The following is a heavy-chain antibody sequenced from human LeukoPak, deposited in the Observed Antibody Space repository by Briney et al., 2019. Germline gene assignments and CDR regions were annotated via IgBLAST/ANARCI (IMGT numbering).Heavy chain of an antibody. CDR3: ASLTSLFDP. CDR1: GGSISSSSYY. Sequence: ASETLSLTCTVSGGSISSSSYYWGWIRHPPGKGLEWIGSIYYSGSTYYNPSLKSRVTISVDTSKNQFSLKLSSVTAADTAVYYCASLTSLFDPWGQGTLVTVSS. D-gene: IGHD4-11*01. CDR2: IYYSGST. V-gene: IGHV4-39*01. J-gene: IGHJ5*02.